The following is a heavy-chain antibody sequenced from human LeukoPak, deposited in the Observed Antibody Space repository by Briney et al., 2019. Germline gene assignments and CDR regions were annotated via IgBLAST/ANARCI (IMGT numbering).Heavy chain of an antibody. CDR2: INHSGST. Sequence: PSETLSLTCAAYGGSFSGYYWSWIRQPPGKGLEWIGEINHSGSTNYNPSLKSRVTISVDTSKNQFSLKLSSVTAADTAVYYCARADILDYDFWSGYSSGYMDVWGKGTTVTVSS. CDR3: ARADILDYDFWSGYSSGYMDV. V-gene: IGHV4-34*01. D-gene: IGHD3-3*01. CDR1: GGSFSGYY. J-gene: IGHJ6*03.